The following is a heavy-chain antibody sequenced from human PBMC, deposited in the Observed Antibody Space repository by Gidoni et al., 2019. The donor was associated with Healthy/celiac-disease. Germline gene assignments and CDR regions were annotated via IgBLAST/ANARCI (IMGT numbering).Heavy chain of an antibody. CDR2: ISGSGGST. CDR3: AKGGYSSGWIEYFQH. Sequence: VQPLEAGGGLVQPGGPLRLSCAASGITFSSYAMGWVRQAPGKGLEWVSAISGSGGSTYYADSVKGRFTISRDNSKNTLYLQMNSLRAEDTAVYYCAKGGYSSGWIEYFQHWGQGTLVTVSS. V-gene: IGHV3-23*01. D-gene: IGHD6-19*01. CDR1: GITFSSYA. J-gene: IGHJ1*01.